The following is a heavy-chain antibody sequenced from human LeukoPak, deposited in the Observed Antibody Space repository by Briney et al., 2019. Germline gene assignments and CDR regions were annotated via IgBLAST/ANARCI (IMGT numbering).Heavy chain of an antibody. CDR2: ISSSGSTI. CDR1: GFAFNDYS. CDR3: ARAEYYDILTGYVGGDY. J-gene: IGHJ4*02. V-gene: IGHV3-48*04. D-gene: IGHD3-9*01. Sequence: GGSLRLSCAASGFAFNDYSMNWVRQAPGKGLEWVSYISSSGSTIYYADSVKGRFTISRDNAKNSLYLQMNSLRAEDTAVYYCARAEYYDILTGYVGGDYWGQGTLVTVSS.